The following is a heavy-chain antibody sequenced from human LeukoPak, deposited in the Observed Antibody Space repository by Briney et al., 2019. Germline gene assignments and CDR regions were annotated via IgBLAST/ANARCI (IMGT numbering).Heavy chain of an antibody. D-gene: IGHD2-15*01. J-gene: IGHJ3*02. CDR1: GGSFSGYY. CDR3: ASGVVAAAFDI. CDR2: INHSGST. Sequence: SETLSLTCAVYGGSFSGYYWSWIRQPPGKGLEWIGEINHSGSTNYNPSLKSRVTISVDTSKNQFSLKLSSVTAADTAVYYCASGVVAAAFDIWGQGTMVTVSS. V-gene: IGHV4-34*01.